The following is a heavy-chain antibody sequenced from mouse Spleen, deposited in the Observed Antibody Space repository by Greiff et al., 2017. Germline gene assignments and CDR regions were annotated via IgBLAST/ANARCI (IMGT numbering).Heavy chain of an antibody. CDR1: GYTFTDYY. D-gene: IGHD2-3*01. CDR3: AREGYYVLDY. CDR2: IYPGSGNT. V-gene: IGHV1-76*01. J-gene: IGHJ2*01. Sequence: QVQLQQSGAELVRPGASVKLSCKASGYTFTDYYKNWVKQRPGQGLEWIARIYPGSGNTYYNEKFKGKATLTAEKSSSTAYMQLSSLTSEDSAVYFCAREGYYVLDYWGQGTTLTVSS.